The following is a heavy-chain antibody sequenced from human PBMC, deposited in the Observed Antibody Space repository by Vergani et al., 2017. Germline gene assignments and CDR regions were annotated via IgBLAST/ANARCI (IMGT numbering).Heavy chain of an antibody. CDR1: GGSISSGDYY. CDR3: ARTTIVRGVRNYC. J-gene: IGHJ4*02. CDR2: IYYSGST. V-gene: IGHV4-30-4*08. Sequence: QEQLQESGPGLVKPSQNLYLTCTVSGGSISSGDYYWSWIRQPPGKGLEWIGYIYYSGSTYYNPSLKSRVTISVDTSKNQFSLKLSSVTAADTAVYYCARTTIVRGVRNYCWGQGTLVAVSS. D-gene: IGHD3-10*01.